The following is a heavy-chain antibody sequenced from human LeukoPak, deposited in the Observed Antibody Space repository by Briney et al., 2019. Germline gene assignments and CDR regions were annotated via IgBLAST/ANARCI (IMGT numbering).Heavy chain of an antibody. CDR1: GFTFCSYG. Sequence: PGGSLRLSCAASGFTFCSYGMSWVRQAPGKGLEWVSAIGGRDGSTYYADSVKGRFTISRDNSKNTLYVQMNSLRAEDTAVYYCAKGHYYGSGSLDYWGQGTLVTVSS. D-gene: IGHD3-10*01. CDR2: IGGRDGST. CDR3: AKGHYYGSGSLDY. J-gene: IGHJ4*02. V-gene: IGHV3-23*01.